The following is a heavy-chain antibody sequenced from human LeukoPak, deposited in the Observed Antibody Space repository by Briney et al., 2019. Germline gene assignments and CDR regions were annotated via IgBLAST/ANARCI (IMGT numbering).Heavy chain of an antibody. CDR3: ARAYSGSSWEDY. CDR2: IYHSGST. CDR1: GGSISSGGYY. V-gene: IGHV4-30-2*01. D-gene: IGHD1-26*01. Sequence: SQTLSLTCTVSGGSISSGGYYWSWIRQPPGKGLEWIGYIYHSGSTYYNPSLKSRVTISVDRSKNQFSLKLSSVTAADTAVYYCARAYSGSSWEDYWGQGTLVTVSS. J-gene: IGHJ4*02.